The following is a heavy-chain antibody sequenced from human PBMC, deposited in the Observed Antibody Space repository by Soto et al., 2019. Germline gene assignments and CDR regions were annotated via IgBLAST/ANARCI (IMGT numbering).Heavy chain of an antibody. CDR3: TTGSSGWSQGGFDP. CDR2: IKSKTDGGTT. J-gene: IGHJ5*02. V-gene: IGHV3-15*01. CDR1: GFTFTNAW. D-gene: IGHD6-19*01. Sequence: VQLVESGGGLVKPGGSLRLSCAASGFTFTNAWMSWVRQAPGKGLEWVGRIKSKTDGGTTDYAAPVKGRFTISREDSKNTLYLQMNSLKTEDTAVYYCTTGSSGWSQGGFDPWGQGTLVTVSS.